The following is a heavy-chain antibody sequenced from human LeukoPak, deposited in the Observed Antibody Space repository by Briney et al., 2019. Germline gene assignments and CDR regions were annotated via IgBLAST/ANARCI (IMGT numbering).Heavy chain of an antibody. J-gene: IGHJ4*02. CDR1: GFSLSTSGVG. CDR2: IYWHDDK. CDR3: AQLGYCSSTSCPAAGY. D-gene: IGHD2-2*01. Sequence: SGPTLLHPTPTLTLTCTFSGFSLSTSGVGVGWIRQPPGKALEWLALIYWHDDKRYSPSLKSRLTITKDTSKNQVVLTMTNMDPVDTATYYCAQLGYCSSTSCPAAGYWGQGTLVTVSS. V-gene: IGHV2-5*01.